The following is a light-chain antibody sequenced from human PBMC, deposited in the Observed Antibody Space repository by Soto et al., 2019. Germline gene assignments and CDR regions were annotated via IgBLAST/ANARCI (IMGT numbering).Light chain of an antibody. V-gene: IGKV3-15*01. CDR1: HSVSSS. CDR2: GAS. Sequence: EVVMAQSPATLSVSPVERSTLSCRASHSVSSSLAWYQQKPGQAPRLLISGASTRAAGIPARFSGSGSGTEFTLTISNLQPDDFATYFCQQYHNYPRTFGQGTKVDNK. J-gene: IGKJ1*01. CDR3: QQYHNYPRT.